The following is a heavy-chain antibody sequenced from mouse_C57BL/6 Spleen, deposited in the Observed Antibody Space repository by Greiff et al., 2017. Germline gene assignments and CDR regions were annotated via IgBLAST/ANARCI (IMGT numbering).Heavy chain of an antibody. CDR1: GYTFTDYN. CDR3: AIYYDYDGGFAY. J-gene: IGHJ3*01. D-gene: IGHD2-4*01. Sequence: EVKLMESGPELVKPGASVTIPCKASGYTFTDYNMDWVKQSHGKSLEWIGEINPNNGGTIYNQKFKGKATLTVDKSSSTASMELRSLTSEDTAVYYCAIYYDYDGGFAYWGQGTLVTVSA. V-gene: IGHV1-18*01. CDR2: INPNNGGT.